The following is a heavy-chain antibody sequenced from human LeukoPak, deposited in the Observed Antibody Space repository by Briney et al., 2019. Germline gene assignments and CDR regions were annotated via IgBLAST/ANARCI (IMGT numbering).Heavy chain of an antibody. CDR2: IYTSGST. D-gene: IGHD6-19*01. J-gene: IGHJ4*02. CDR3: AREAVANSFGY. CDR1: GGSISSYY. V-gene: IGHV4-4*07. Sequence: SETLSLTCTVSGGSISSYYWSWIRQPAGKGLVWIGRIYTSGSTNYNPSLKSRVTMSVDTSKNQFSLKLSSVTAADTAVYYCAREAVANSFGYWGQGTLVTVSS.